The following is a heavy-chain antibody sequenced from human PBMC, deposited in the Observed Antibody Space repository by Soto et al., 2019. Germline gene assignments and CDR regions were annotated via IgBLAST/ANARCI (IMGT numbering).Heavy chain of an antibody. Sequence: QVQLVESGGGVVQPGRSLRLSCAASGFTFSSYAMHWVRQAPGKGLEWVAVISYDGSNKYYADSVKGRFIISRDNSKNTLYLQLNSLRAEDTAVYYCARVNEAGSLFDYWGQGTLVTVSS. V-gene: IGHV3-30-3*01. CDR3: ARVNEAGSLFDY. CDR1: GFTFSSYA. CDR2: ISYDGSNK. D-gene: IGHD3-10*01. J-gene: IGHJ4*02.